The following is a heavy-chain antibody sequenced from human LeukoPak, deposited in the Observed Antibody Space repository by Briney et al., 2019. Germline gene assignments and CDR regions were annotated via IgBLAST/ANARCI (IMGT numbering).Heavy chain of an antibody. CDR2: ISWDGGST. D-gene: IGHD3-10*01. CDR3: AKDITMVRGVIYYYGMDV. V-gene: IGHV3-43*01. Sequence: GGSLRLSCAASGFTFDDYTMHWVRQAPGKGLEWVSLISWDGGSTYYADSVKGRFTISRDNSKNSLYLQMNSLRTEDTALYYCAKDITMVRGVIYYYGMDVWGQGTTVTVSS. J-gene: IGHJ6*02. CDR1: GFTFDDYT.